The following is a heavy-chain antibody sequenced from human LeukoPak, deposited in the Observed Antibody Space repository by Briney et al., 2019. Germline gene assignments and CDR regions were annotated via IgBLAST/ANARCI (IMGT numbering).Heavy chain of an antibody. CDR3: ARESTAGYCSGGSCYWSDAFDI. J-gene: IGHJ3*02. CDR1: GFTFSSYS. CDR2: ISSSSSTI. Sequence: GGSLRLSCAASGFTFSSYSMNWVRQAPGKGLEWVSYISSSSSTIYYADSVKGRFTISRDNAKNSLYLQMNSLRAEDTAVYYCARESTAGYCSGGSCYWSDAFDIWGQGTMVTVSS. D-gene: IGHD2-15*01. V-gene: IGHV3-48*04.